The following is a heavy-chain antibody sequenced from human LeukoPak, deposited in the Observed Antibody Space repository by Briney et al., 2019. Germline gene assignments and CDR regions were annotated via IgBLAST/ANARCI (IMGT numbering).Heavy chain of an antibody. Sequence: PGGSLRLSGAASGFTFRNYAMSWVRQAPGKGLEWVSSISDSGRSTYYADSVKGRFTISRDNSKNTLYLQINTLRADDTAVYYCAKDPNRYFYDSSGYFDFWGQGTLVTVSS. D-gene: IGHD3-22*01. J-gene: IGHJ4*02. CDR2: ISDSGRST. CDR1: GFTFRNYA. V-gene: IGHV3-23*01. CDR3: AKDPNRYFYDSSGYFDF.